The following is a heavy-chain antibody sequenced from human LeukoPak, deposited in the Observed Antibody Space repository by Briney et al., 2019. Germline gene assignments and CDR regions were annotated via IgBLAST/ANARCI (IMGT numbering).Heavy chain of an antibody. Sequence: SETLSLTCTVSGGSISSYYWSWIRQPAGKGLEWIGRIYTSGSTNYNPSLKSRVTMSVDTSKNQFSLKLSSVTAADTAVYYCARRPVRGYSSSWPDYWGQGTLVTVSS. D-gene: IGHD6-13*01. CDR1: GGSISSYY. V-gene: IGHV4-4*07. J-gene: IGHJ4*02. CDR2: IYTSGST. CDR3: ARRPVRGYSSSWPDY.